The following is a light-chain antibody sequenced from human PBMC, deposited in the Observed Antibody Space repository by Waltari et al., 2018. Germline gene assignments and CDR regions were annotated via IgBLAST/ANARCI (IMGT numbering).Light chain of an antibody. Sequence: DIQMTQSPSTLSASVGDRVTITCRASQRVSSWLAWYQHKPGRAPKLLIDQASSLESGVPSRFSGRGSGTDFTLTISSLQPDDFATYYCQQYQTSSNTFGQGTKVEI. CDR1: QRVSSW. J-gene: IGKJ2*01. CDR3: QQYQTSSNT. V-gene: IGKV1-5*03. CDR2: QAS.